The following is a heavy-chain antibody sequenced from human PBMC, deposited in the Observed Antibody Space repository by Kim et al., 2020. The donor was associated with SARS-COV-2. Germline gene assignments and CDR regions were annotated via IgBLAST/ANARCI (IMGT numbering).Heavy chain of an antibody. V-gene: IGHV3-11*03. Sequence: GGSLRLSCAASGFTFSDYYVSWIRQAPGKGLEWVSYITSSSSYTNYADSVKGRFTISRDNAKNSLYLQMNSLRAEDTAVYYCARLTKRAEVADKSTYGMDVWGQGTTVTVSS. D-gene: IGHD6-19*01. CDR1: GFTFSDYY. CDR3: ARLTKRAEVADKSTYGMDV. CDR2: ITSSSSYT. J-gene: IGHJ6*02.